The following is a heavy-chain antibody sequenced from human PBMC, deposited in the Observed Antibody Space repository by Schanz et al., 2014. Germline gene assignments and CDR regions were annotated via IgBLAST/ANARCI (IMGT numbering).Heavy chain of an antibody. CDR3: ARDSRPNYDFLTAYYSIDY. J-gene: IGHJ4*02. V-gene: IGHV3-13*01. CDR2: IGYLGDT. Sequence: EGQLLESGGGLVQPGGSLRLSCAASGFTLSNSDMHWVRQGTGKGLEWVSTIGYLGDTYYPDSVKGRFTISRDNSKNTLYLQMNSLRAEDTAVYYCARDSRPNYDFLTAYYSIDYWGQGTLVTVSS. CDR1: GFTLSNSD. D-gene: IGHD3-9*01.